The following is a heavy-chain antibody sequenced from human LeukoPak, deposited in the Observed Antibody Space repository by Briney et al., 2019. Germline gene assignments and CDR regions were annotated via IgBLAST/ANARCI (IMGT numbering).Heavy chain of an antibody. CDR1: GGSISSSSYY. D-gene: IGHD6-19*01. V-gene: IGHV4-39*07. CDR3: ARSQSVTGTTDY. J-gene: IGHJ4*02. CDR2: IYYSGST. Sequence: SETLSLTCTVSGGSISSSSYYWGWIRQPPGKGLEWIGSIYYSGSTYYNPSLKSRVTISVDTSKNQFSLKLISVTAADTAVYYCARSQSVTGTTDYWGQGTLVTVSS.